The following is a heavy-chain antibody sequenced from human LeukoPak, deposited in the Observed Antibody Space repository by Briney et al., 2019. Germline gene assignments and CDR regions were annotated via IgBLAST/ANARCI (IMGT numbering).Heavy chain of an antibody. Sequence: PGGSLRLSCAASGFTFSSQSMNWVRQAPGKGLEWVSYISSSSSTIYYADSVKGRFTISRDNAKNSLYLQMNSLRAEDTAVYYCASPYSSSWYWEYYFDYWGQGTPVTVSS. J-gene: IGHJ4*02. CDR2: ISSSSSTI. D-gene: IGHD6-13*01. CDR3: ASPYSSSWYWEYYFDY. V-gene: IGHV3-48*04. CDR1: GFTFSSQS.